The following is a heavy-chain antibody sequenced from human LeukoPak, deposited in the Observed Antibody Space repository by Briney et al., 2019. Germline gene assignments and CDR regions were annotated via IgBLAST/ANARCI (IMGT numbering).Heavy chain of an antibody. V-gene: IGHV4-39*01. CDR1: GGSISSSSYY. Sequence: NPSETLSLTCTVSGGSISSSSYYWGWIRQPPGKGPEWIGSIYYSGSTYYNPSLKSRVTISVDTSKNQFSLKLSSVTAADTAVYYCASITYYYDSSGRYRGYYFDYWGQGTLVTVSS. CDR2: IYYSGST. CDR3: ASITYYYDSSGRYRGYYFDY. D-gene: IGHD3-22*01. J-gene: IGHJ4*02.